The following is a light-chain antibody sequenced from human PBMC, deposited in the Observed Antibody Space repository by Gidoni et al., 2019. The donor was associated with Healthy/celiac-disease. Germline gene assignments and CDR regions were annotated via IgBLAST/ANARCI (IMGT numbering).Light chain of an antibody. CDR1: QSLRNW. CDR2: QAS. Sequence: DIQMTQPPSALSAAVGDRVTITCWASQSLRNWLAWYQQKPGKAPNLLIYQASSLESGVPSRFSGSGSGTEFTLTISSLQPGDFATYYCQHYNTSCVSFGGGTRVEIK. CDR3: QHYNTSCVS. J-gene: IGKJ4*01. V-gene: IGKV1-5*03.